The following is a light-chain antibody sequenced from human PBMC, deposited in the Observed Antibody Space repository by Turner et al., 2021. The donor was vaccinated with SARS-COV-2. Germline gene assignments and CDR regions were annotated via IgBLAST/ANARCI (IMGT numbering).Light chain of an antibody. Sequence: DIQMTQSPSSLSASVGDRVTITCRASQSISRYLNWYQQKPGKAPKLMIYAASSLQSGVQTRYRGSGSGTEFTLTISSLQPEDFATNYCQQSYRTLGWTFGQGTKVEIK. J-gene: IGKJ1*01. CDR3: QQSYRTLGWT. CDR2: AAS. CDR1: QSISRY. V-gene: IGKV1-39*01.